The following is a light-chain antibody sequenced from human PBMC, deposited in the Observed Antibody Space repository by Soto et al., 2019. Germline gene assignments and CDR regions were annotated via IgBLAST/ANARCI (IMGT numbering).Light chain of an antibody. J-gene: IGLJ2*01. CDR3: NSYTSSSAFVV. CDR2: DVS. Sequence: QSALTQPASVSGSPGQSITVSCTGTSSDVGGYNYVSWYQQHPGIAPKLMIYDVSNRPSGVSNRFSGSKSGNTASLTISGLQAEDEADYYCNSYTSSSAFVVFGGGTKVTVL. CDR1: SSDVGGYNY. V-gene: IGLV2-14*01.